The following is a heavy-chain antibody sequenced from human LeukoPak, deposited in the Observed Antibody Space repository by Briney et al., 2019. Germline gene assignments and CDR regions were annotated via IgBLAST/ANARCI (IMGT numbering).Heavy chain of an antibody. CDR2: FSGRGGTT. J-gene: IGHJ6*03. D-gene: IGHD2-8*01. V-gene: IGHV3-23*01. CDR3: ANGNRCTSPNCLGYYYFYMDV. CDR1: GFTFNSYA. Sequence: GGSLRLSCAASGFTFNSYAMNWVRQAPGRGLEWVSGFSGRGGTTYYADSVKGRFTISRDNSKNTLYLQMNSLRAEDTAVYYCANGNRCTSPNCLGYYYFYMDVWGKGTTVTVSS.